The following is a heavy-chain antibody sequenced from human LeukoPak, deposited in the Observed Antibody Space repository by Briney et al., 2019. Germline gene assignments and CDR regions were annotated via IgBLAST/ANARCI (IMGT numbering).Heavy chain of an antibody. Sequence: QTVSLSCTSSGERGSSKSSSWNWIRQPPSRGLEGLERPYYRYKWYNDYAVSVKSRITINPDTSKNPFSLQLNSVTPEDTAVYYCARVVAVAAFDYWGQGTLVTVSS. CDR2: PYYRYKWYN. D-gene: IGHD6-19*01. J-gene: IGHJ4*02. V-gene: IGHV6-1*01. CDR3: ARVVAVAAFDY. CDR1: GERGSSKSSS.